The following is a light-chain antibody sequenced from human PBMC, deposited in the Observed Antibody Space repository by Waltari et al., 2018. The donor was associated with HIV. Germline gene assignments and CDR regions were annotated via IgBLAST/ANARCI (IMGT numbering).Light chain of an antibody. V-gene: IGLV7-46*01. Sequence: VVTQEPSLTVSPGGTIILTCGSSEGAVTTKNYAYWFQKKPGQAPTTLIHETTQRHFWPPALFSGFLLGDKAALTLSGALSEDEGVYFCLLFFGATRVFGGGTMVTVL. CDR2: ETT. J-gene: IGLJ2*01. CDR1: EGAVTTKNY. CDR3: LLFFGATRV.